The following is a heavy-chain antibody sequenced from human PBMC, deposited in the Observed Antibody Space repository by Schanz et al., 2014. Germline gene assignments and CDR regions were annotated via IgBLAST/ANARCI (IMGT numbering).Heavy chain of an antibody. Sequence: QVQLVQSGSELKKPGASVKVSCKASGYTFAMYDMNWVRQAPGQGLEWMGWINTNTGNPTYAQGFTGRFVFSLDTSVSTAYLEISSLKTEDSAVYYCARGSLIYPSNENDGADPCYYAMDVWGQGTTVTVSS. D-gene: IGHD1-1*01. V-gene: IGHV7-4-1*02. J-gene: IGHJ6*02. CDR3: ARGSLIYPSNENDGADPCYYAMDV. CDR2: INTNTGNP. CDR1: GYTFAMYD.